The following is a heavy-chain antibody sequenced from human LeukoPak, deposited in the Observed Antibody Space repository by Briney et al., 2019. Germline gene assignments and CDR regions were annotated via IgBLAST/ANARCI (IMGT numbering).Heavy chain of an antibody. Sequence: TPSETLSLTCTVSGGSISSSSYYWGWIRQPPGKGLEWIGEINHSGSTNYNPSLKSRVTISVDTSKNQFSLKLSSVTAADTAVYYCARGGYCSGGSCYSDAFDIWGQGTMVTVSS. CDR2: INHSGST. CDR1: GGSISSSSYY. D-gene: IGHD2-15*01. V-gene: IGHV4-39*07. J-gene: IGHJ3*02. CDR3: ARGGYCSGGSCYSDAFDI.